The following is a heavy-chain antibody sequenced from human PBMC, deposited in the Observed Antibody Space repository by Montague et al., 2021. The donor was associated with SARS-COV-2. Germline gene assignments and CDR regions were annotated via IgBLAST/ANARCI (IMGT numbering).Heavy chain of an antibody. CDR2: ISSCGSAV. J-gene: IGHJ4*02. Sequence: SLRLSCAAYGFTFSSYEMNWIRQAPGKGLEWVSYISSCGSAVFSYAESVKGSFTISSDNARNSLFLQMNSLTVDDTGVYYCARDLDYGGNSLFDYWGQGTLVTVSS. CDR1: GFTFSSYE. V-gene: IGHV3-48*03. CDR3: ARDLDYGGNSLFDY. D-gene: IGHD4-23*01.